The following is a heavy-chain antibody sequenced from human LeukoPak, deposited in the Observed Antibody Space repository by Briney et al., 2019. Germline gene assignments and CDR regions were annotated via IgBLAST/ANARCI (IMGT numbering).Heavy chain of an antibody. CDR2: IYYSGST. D-gene: IGHD3-3*01. V-gene: IGHV4-59*01. Sequence: SETLSLTCTVSGGSISSDYWSWIRQPPGKGLEWIGYIYYSGSTTYNPSLKSRVTISVDTSKNQFSLKLSSVTAADTAVYYCARSGYYGREFDYWGQGTLVTVSS. J-gene: IGHJ4*02. CDR3: ARSGYYGREFDY. CDR1: GGSISSDY.